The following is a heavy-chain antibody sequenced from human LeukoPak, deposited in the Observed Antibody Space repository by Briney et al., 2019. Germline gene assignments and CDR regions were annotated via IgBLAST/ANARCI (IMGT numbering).Heavy chain of an antibody. CDR3: ARRMEYYYGNSGYYFDY. V-gene: IGHV4-31*03. D-gene: IGHD3-22*01. CDR2: IYHSGST. Sequence: PSETLSLTCTVSGVSISSGGYYWSWIRQYPEKGLEWIVYIYHSGSTYYNPSLQSRVSISLDMSRNQFSLKLTSVTAADTAVYYCARRMEYYYGNSGYYFDYWGQGALVTVSS. CDR1: GVSISSGGYY. J-gene: IGHJ4*02.